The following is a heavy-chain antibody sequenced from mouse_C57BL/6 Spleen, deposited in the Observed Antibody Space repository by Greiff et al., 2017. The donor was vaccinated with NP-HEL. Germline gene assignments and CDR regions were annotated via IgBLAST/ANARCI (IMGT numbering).Heavy chain of an antibody. CDR1: GYAFSSSW. CDR2: IYPGDGDT. D-gene: IGHD2-1*01. CDR3: AREGRSGYGNYGFYAMDY. J-gene: IGHJ4*01. Sequence: QVQLKQSGPELVKPGASVKISCKASGYAFSSSWMNWVKQRPGKGLEWIGRIYPGDGDTNYNGKFKGKATLTADKSSSTAYMQLSSLTSEDSAVYFCAREGRSGYGNYGFYAMDYWGQGTSVTVSS. V-gene: IGHV1-82*01.